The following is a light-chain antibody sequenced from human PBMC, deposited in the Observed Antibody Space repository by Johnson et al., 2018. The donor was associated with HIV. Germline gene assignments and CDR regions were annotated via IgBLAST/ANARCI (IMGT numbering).Light chain of an antibody. CDR2: DNN. CDR3: GTWDSSLSAGGV. J-gene: IGLJ1*01. Sequence: TQPPSVSAAPGQKVTISCSGSSSNIVNNYVSWYQQLPGTAPKLLIYDNNKRPSGIPDRFSGSKSGTSATLGITGLQTGDEADYYCGTWDSSLSAGGVFGTGTKVTVL. CDR1: SSNIVNNY. V-gene: IGLV1-51*01.